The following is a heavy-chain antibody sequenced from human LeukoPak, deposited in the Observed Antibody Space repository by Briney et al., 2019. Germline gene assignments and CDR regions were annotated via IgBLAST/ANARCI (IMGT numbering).Heavy chain of an antibody. CDR3: ARSSSGWDKGFDY. V-gene: IGHV5-51*01. CDR2: IYPGDSDT. J-gene: IGHJ4*02. D-gene: IGHD6-19*01. Sequence: GESLKISCKGSGYTFTNYWIAWVRQMPGKGLEWMGIIYPGDSDTRYSPSFQGQVTISADKSISTAYLQWSSLKASGTAMYYCARSSSGWDKGFDYWGQGTLVTVSS. CDR1: GYTFTNYW.